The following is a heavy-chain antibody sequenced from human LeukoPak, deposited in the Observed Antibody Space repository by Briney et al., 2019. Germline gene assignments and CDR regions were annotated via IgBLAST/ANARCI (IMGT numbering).Heavy chain of an antibody. D-gene: IGHD2-2*01. V-gene: IGHV3-21*01. CDR1: GFTFDDYA. CDR2: ISSSRSYI. Sequence: GGSLRLSCAASGFTFDDYAMNWVRQAPGKGLEWVSSISSSRSYIYYADSVKGRFTISRDNAKNSLYLQMNSLRAEDTAVYYCARYCSSTSCYRDAFDIWGQGTMVTVSS. CDR3: ARYCSSTSCYRDAFDI. J-gene: IGHJ3*02.